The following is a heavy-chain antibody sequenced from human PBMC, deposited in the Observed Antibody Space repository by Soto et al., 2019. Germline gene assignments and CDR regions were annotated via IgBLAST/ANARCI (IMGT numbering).Heavy chain of an antibody. CDR3: ARGSYSGGTGSYDAIYX. CDR2: INPNSGGT. D-gene: IGHD3-10*01. V-gene: IGHV1-2*04. CDR1: GYAFTGYY. J-gene: IGHJ3*01. Sequence: ASVKVSCKASGYAFTGYYMHWVRQAPGQGLEWMGWINPNSGGTNYAQKFQGWVTMTRDTSISPAYMELSRLRSDDTAVYYCARGSYSGGTGSYDAIYXWGHGTTCPVS.